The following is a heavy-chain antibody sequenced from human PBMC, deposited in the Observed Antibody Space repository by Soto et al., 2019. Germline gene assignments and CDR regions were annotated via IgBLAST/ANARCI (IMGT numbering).Heavy chain of an antibody. Sequence: SQTLSLTCAISGDSVSSNTASWNWIRQSPSRGLEWLGRTYLRSKWYNDYAVSVKSRIIINPDTSNNQFSLQLKSVTPEDTAVYFCAKGDNLGPKTGYAFDPWGQGIMVTVSS. J-gene: IGHJ5*02. V-gene: IGHV6-1*01. CDR3: AKGDNLGPKTGYAFDP. CDR1: GDSVSSNTAS. CDR2: TYLRSKWYN. D-gene: IGHD5-12*01.